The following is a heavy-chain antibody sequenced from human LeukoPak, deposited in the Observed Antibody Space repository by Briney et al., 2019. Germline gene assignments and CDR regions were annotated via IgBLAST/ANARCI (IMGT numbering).Heavy chain of an antibody. CDR1: GGSISSGSYY. CDR2: IYTSGST. CDR3: ALSSKFRRSGGSFADY. J-gene: IGHJ4*02. V-gene: IGHV4-61*02. D-gene: IGHD2-15*01. Sequence: SQTLSLTCTVSGGSISSGSYYWSWIRQPAGKGLEWIGRIYTSGSTNYNPSLKSRVTISVDTSKNQFSLKLSSVTAADTAVYYCALSSKFRRSGGSFADYWGREPWSPSPQ.